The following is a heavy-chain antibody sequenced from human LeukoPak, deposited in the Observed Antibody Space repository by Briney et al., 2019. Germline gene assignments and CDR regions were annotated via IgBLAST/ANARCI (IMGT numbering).Heavy chain of an antibody. J-gene: IGHJ4*02. Sequence: PSETLSLTCTVSGGFIGSYYWSWIRQPPGKGLEWIGYIYNSGSTNYNPSLNSRVTISLDTSKNQFSLKLSSVTAADTAVYYCARGMGDYYASGIDYWGQGTLVTVSS. CDR1: GGFIGSYY. CDR2: IYNSGST. D-gene: IGHD3-10*01. CDR3: ARGMGDYYASGIDY. V-gene: IGHV4-59*01.